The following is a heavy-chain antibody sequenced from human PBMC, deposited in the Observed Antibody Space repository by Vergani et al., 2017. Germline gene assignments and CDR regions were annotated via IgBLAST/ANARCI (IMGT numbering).Heavy chain of an antibody. D-gene: IGHD6-19*01. CDR3: ASGIAVAGNDPYFDY. CDR2: INHSGST. V-gene: IGHV4-34*01. J-gene: IGHJ4*02. CDR1: GGSFSGYY. Sequence: QVQLQQWGAGLLKPSETLSLTCAVYGGSFSGYYWSWIRQPPGKGLEWIGEINHSGSTNYNPSLNSRVTISVDTSKNQFSLKLSSVTAADTAVYYCASGIAVAGNDPYFDYWGQGTLVTVSS.